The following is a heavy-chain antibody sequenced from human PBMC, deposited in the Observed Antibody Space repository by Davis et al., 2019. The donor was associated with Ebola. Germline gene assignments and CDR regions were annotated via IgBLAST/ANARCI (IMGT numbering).Heavy chain of an antibody. CDR2: IHQDGGEE. CDR3: ARALGTTVNRELDL. J-gene: IGHJ5*02. D-gene: IGHD1-7*01. Sequence: GESLKISCAGSGFTFSSCWMNWVRQAPGKGLEWVASIHQDGGEEYYVDSVKGRFTISRDNAENSLFLQMNSLRAEDTAVYYCARALGTTVNRELDLWGQGTLVTVSS. CDR1: GFTFSSCW. V-gene: IGHV3-7*01.